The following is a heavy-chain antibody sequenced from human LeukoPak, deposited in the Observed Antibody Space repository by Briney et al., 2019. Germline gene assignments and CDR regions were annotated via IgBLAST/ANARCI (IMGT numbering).Heavy chain of an antibody. J-gene: IGHJ4*02. CDR1: GFTFSSYG. Sequence: PGGSLRLSCAASGFTFSSYGMHWVRQAPGKGLEWVAFIRYDGSNKYYADSVKGRFTISRDNAKNSLYLQMNSLRAEDTAVYYCAKDRYSSSWPFDYWGQGTLVTVSS. CDR2: IRYDGSNK. V-gene: IGHV3-30*02. CDR3: AKDRYSSSWPFDY. D-gene: IGHD6-13*01.